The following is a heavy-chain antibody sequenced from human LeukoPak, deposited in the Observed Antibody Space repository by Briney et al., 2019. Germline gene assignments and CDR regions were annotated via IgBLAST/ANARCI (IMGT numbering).Heavy chain of an antibody. D-gene: IGHD6-19*01. CDR1: ESTFDDYV. CDR2: MSWTSGSI. CDR3: ARSSGSYDGYYGVEV. Sequence: PGGSLRLSCGVSESTFDDYVIHWVRQGPGKGLEWVAAMSWTSGSIAYADSVKGRFNIFRDNAQSSLYLQMNSLRAEDTAFYYCARSSGSYDGYYGVEVWGQGTTVIVSS. V-gene: IGHV3-9*01. J-gene: IGHJ6*02.